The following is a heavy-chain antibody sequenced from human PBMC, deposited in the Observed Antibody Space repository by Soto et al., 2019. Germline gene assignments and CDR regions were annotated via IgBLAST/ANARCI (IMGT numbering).Heavy chain of an antibody. CDR2: INSDGSST. CDR1: GFTFSSYW. Sequence: GGSLRLSCAASGFTFSSYWMHWVRQAPGKGLVWVSRINSDGSSTSYADSVKGRFTISRDNAKNTLYLQMNSLRAEDTAVYYCAREAAGATKYDAFDIWGQGTMVTVSS. V-gene: IGHV3-74*01. D-gene: IGHD6-13*01. J-gene: IGHJ3*02. CDR3: AREAAGATKYDAFDI.